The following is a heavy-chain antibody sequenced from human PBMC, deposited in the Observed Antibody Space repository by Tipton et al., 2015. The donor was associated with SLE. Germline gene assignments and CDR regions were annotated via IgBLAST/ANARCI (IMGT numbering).Heavy chain of an antibody. Sequence: SLRLSCAASGFFFDDYTMHWVRQAPGKGLEWVSGVSWNNDSIGYADSVKGRFTISRDNAKNSLYLQMNSLRPEDTAMYYCAKDIYGSGPRNAFDIWGQGTMVTVPS. CDR1: GFFFDDYT. CDR3: AKDIYGSGPRNAFDI. V-gene: IGHV3-9*01. CDR2: VSWNNDSI. D-gene: IGHD3-10*01. J-gene: IGHJ3*02.